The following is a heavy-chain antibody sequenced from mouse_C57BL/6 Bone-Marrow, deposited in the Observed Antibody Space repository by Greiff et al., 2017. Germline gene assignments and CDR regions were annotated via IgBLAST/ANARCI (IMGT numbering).Heavy chain of an antibody. CDR3: ARNGSSQYYFDY. J-gene: IGHJ2*01. CDR2: IDPNSGGT. D-gene: IGHD1-1*01. V-gene: IGHV1-72*01. Sequence: QVHVKQPGVELVKPGASVKLSCKASGYTFTSYWMHWVKQRPGRGLEWIGRIDPNSGGTKYNEKFKSKATLTVDKPSSTAYMQLSSLTSEDSAVYYCARNGSSQYYFDYWGQGTTLTVSS. CDR1: GYTFTSYW.